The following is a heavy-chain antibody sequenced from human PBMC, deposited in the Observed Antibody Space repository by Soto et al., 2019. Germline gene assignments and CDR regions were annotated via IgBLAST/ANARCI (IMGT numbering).Heavy chain of an antibody. Sequence: ASVKVSCKASGYTFTSYYMHWVRQAPGQGLEWMGIINPSGGSTSYAQKFQGRVTMTRDTSTSTVYMELSSLRSEDTAVYYCASAPDIVVSRGSDAFDIWGQGTMVTVSS. V-gene: IGHV1-46*03. CDR2: INPSGGST. CDR1: GYTFTSYY. J-gene: IGHJ3*02. CDR3: ASAPDIVVSRGSDAFDI. D-gene: IGHD2-15*01.